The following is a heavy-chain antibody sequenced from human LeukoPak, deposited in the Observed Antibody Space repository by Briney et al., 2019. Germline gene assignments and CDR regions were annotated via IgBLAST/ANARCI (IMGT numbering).Heavy chain of an antibody. D-gene: IGHD4-23*01. CDR3: AKDRDYTDGGNSYFDY. V-gene: IGHV3-30*18. J-gene: IGHJ4*02. CDR2: ILYDGSNK. Sequence: GGSLRLSCAASGFTFSSYGMHWVRQAPGKGLEWVAVILYDGSNKYYADSVKGRFTISRDNSKNTLYLQMNSLRAEDTAVYYCAKDRDYTDGGNSYFDYWGQGTLVTVSS. CDR1: GFTFSSYG.